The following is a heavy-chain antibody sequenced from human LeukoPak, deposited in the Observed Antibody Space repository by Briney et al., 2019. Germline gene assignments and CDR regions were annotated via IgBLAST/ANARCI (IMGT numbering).Heavy chain of an antibody. J-gene: IGHJ3*02. CDR1: GYTLTELS. Sequence: SVKVSCKVSGYTLTELSMHWVRQAPGKGLEWMGRIIPIFGTANYAQKFQGRVTITTDESTSTAYMELSSLRSEDTAVYYCAATGMVVADAFDIWGQGTMVTVSS. V-gene: IGHV1-69*05. CDR3: AATGMVVADAFDI. D-gene: IGHD2-21*01. CDR2: IIPIFGTA.